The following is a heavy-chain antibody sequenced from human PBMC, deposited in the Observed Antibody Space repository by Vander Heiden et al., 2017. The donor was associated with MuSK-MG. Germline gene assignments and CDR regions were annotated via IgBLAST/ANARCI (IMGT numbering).Heavy chain of an antibody. CDR1: GYSISRGYY. V-gene: IGHV4-38-2*01. CDR2: IYHSGST. D-gene: IGHD1-26*01. Sequence: QVQLHDSAAGLVKPSETPSLTCGVSGYSISRGYYWCWIRQPPGKGLEWIGSIYHSGSTHYNPSLKSRVTISVDTNQFSLNLSSVTAADTAVYYCARHRAEWELPIDYWGQGTLVTVSS. CDR3: ARHRAEWELPIDY. J-gene: IGHJ4*02.